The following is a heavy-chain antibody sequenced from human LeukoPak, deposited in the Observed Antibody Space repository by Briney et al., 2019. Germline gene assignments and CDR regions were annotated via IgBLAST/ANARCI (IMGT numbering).Heavy chain of an antibody. CDR1: GFTFSTYA. J-gene: IGHJ4*02. Sequence: GGSLRLSCAASGFTFSTYAMSWVRQAPGKGLEWVSGISGSGASTYYADSVKGRFTISRDDSRNTLYLQMNSLRGDDTAVYYCAKDVGKWESLHFFDYWGQGTLVTVSS. CDR3: AKDVGKWESLHFFDY. CDR2: ISGSGAST. D-gene: IGHD1-26*01. V-gene: IGHV3-23*01.